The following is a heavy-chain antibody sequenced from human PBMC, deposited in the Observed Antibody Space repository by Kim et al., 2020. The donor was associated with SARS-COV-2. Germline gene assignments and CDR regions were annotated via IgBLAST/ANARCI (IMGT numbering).Heavy chain of an antibody. CDR3: ARDSLTYCSSTSCQNEFDY. CDR1: GYTFTGYY. J-gene: IGHJ4*02. Sequence: ASVKVSCKASGYTFTGYYMHWVRQAPGQGLEWMGWINPNSGGTNYAQKFQGRVTMTRDTSISTAYMELSRLRSDDTAVYYCARDSLTYCSSTSCQNEFDYWGQGTLVTVSS. CDR2: INPNSGGT. D-gene: IGHD2-2*01. V-gene: IGHV1-2*02.